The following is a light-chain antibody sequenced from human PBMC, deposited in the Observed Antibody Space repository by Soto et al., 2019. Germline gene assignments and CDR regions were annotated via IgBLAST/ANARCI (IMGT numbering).Light chain of an antibody. CDR3: HQRSNWPIT. CDR2: DSS. V-gene: IGKV3-11*01. CDR1: QSVSSY. Sequence: EIVLTQSPATLSLSPGERATLSCRASQSVSSYLAWYQQKPGQAPRLLIYDSSNRATGIPARFSGSGSGTDFTLTISRLEPEDFALYFCHQRSNWPITFGQGTRLEI. J-gene: IGKJ5*01.